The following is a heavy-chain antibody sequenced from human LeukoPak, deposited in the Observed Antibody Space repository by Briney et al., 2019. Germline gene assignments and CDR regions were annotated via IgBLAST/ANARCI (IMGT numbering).Heavy chain of an antibody. Sequence: SQTLSLTCTVSGGSISSGGYYWRWIRQHPGKGLEWIGYIYYSGSTYYNPSLKSRVTISVDTSKNQFSLKLSSVTAADTAVYCCARRAQNSSGGSCYSYFDYWGQGTLVTVSS. CDR3: ARRAQNSSGGSCYSYFDY. J-gene: IGHJ4*02. D-gene: IGHD2-15*01. V-gene: IGHV4-31*03. CDR2: IYYSGST. CDR1: GGSISSGGYY.